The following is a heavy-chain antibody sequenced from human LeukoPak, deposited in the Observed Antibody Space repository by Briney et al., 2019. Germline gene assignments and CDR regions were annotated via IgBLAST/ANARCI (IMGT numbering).Heavy chain of an antibody. CDR3: ARSSGFFPFDQ. J-gene: IGHJ4*02. CDR1: GGSISSSSYF. CDR2: IHYSGST. D-gene: IGHD6-19*01. Sequence: SETLSLTCTVSGGSISSSSYFCGWIRQPPGKGLEWIGTIHYSGSTYYNPSLKRRVTISVDTSKNQFSLRLTSVTAADTAVFYCARSSGFFPFDQWGQGTLVAVSS. V-gene: IGHV4-39*01.